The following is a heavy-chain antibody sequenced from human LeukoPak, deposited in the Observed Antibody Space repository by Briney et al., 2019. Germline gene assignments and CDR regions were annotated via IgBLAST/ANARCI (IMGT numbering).Heavy chain of an antibody. Sequence: GVLLLSCAASGLTFSNYWMDWVRQAPGKGLEWVANIKQDGSEKNYVDSVKGRFIISRDNAKNSLYLQMNTLRADDTAVYYCARDGFGTGSNWGQGTLVTVSS. D-gene: IGHD3-10*01. CDR3: ARDGFGTGSN. CDR2: IKQDGSEK. CDR1: GLTFSNYW. V-gene: IGHV3-7*03. J-gene: IGHJ4*02.